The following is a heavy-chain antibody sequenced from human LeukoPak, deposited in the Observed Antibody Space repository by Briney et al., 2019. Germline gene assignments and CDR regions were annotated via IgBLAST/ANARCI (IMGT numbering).Heavy chain of an antibody. CDR1: GYTFTSYG. J-gene: IGHJ3*02. V-gene: IGHV1-18*01. CDR3: ARDFGRAARTTDAFDI. CDR2: ISAYNGNT. D-gene: IGHD6-6*01. Sequence: GASVKVSCKASGYTFTSYGISWVRQAPGQGLEWMGWISAYNGNTNYAQKLQGRVTMTTDTSTSTAYMELRSLRSDDTAVYYCARDFGRAARTTDAFDIWGQGTMVTVSS.